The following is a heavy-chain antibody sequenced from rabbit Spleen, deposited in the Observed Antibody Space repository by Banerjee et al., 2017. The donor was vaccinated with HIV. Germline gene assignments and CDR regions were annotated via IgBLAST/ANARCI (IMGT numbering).Heavy chain of an antibody. CDR1: GFSFSSSYW. V-gene: IGHV1S45*01. CDR3: ARDLPDIIGWNFGF. D-gene: IGHD1-1*01. Sequence: QEQLEESGGGLVQPEGSLTLTCTASGFSFSSSYWICWVRQAPGKGLEWIACIYVGSIGDTYYASWAKGRFAISKTSSTTVTLQMTSLTAADTATYFCARDLPDIIGWNFGFWGQGTLVTVS. J-gene: IGHJ3*01. CDR2: IYVGSIGDT.